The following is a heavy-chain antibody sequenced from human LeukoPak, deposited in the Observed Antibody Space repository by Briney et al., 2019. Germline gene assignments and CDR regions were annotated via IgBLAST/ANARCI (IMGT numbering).Heavy chain of an antibody. D-gene: IGHD1-26*01. V-gene: IGHV3-9*01. CDR1: GFTFDDYA. Sequence: PGGSLRLSCAASGFTFDDYAMHWVRQAPGKGLEWVSGISWNSGSIGYADSVKGRFTISRDNAKNSLYLQMNSLRAEDTALYYCAKVHRSWELYDAFDIWGQGTMVTVSS. CDR3: AKVHRSWELYDAFDI. CDR2: ISWNSGSI. J-gene: IGHJ3*02.